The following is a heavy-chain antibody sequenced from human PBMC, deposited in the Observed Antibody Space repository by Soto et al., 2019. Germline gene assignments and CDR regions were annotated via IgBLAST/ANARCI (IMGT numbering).Heavy chain of an antibody. CDR1: GYTFNGYY. D-gene: IGHD1-1*01. Sequence: ASVKVCCKASGYTFNGYYMHWVRQAPGQGLEWMGWINPNSGGTNYAQKFQGWVTMTRDTSISTAYRELSRLRSDDTAVYYCAKDLHWYAMDVWGQGTTVTVSS. CDR2: INPNSGGT. CDR3: AKDLHWYAMDV. V-gene: IGHV1-2*04. J-gene: IGHJ6*02.